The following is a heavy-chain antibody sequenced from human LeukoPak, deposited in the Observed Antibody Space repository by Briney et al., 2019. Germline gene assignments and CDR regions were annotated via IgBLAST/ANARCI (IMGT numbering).Heavy chain of an antibody. Sequence: GGSLRLSCAASGFTFSSYGMHWVRQAPGKGLEWVAVISYDGSNKYYADSVKGRFTISRDNAKNSLYLQMNSLRAEDTAVYYCASTAYAEGAFDIWGQGTMVTVSS. J-gene: IGHJ3*02. V-gene: IGHV3-30*03. D-gene: IGHD4-17*01. CDR1: GFTFSSYG. CDR3: ASTAYAEGAFDI. CDR2: ISYDGSNK.